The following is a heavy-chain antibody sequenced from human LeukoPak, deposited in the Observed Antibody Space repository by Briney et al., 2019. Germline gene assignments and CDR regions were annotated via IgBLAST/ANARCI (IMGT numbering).Heavy chain of an antibody. CDR3: ASLQKYYYGSGSPSLFDY. CDR1: GASISSSSSY. D-gene: IGHD3-10*01. V-gene: IGHV4-39*07. Sequence: SETLSLTCAVSGASISSSSSYWGWIRQPPGKGLEWIGSIYYSGSTYYNPSLKSRVTISVDTSKNQFSLKLSSVTAADTAVYYCASLQKYYYGSGSPSLFDYWGQGTLVTVSS. CDR2: IYYSGST. J-gene: IGHJ4*02.